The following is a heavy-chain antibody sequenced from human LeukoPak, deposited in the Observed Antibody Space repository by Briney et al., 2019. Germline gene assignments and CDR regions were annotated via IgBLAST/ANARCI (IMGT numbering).Heavy chain of an antibody. D-gene: IGHD1-14*01. Sequence: GGSLRLSCAASGLTVSGNYMSWVRQAPGKGLEWVSLISGDGSVTYYADSVKGRFTISRDNSKNSLYLQMNSLRLEDTALYYCATGSQPGTTFDYWGQGTLVTASS. V-gene: IGHV3-43*02. CDR3: ATGSQPGTTFDY. CDR1: GLTVSGNY. CDR2: ISGDGSVT. J-gene: IGHJ4*02.